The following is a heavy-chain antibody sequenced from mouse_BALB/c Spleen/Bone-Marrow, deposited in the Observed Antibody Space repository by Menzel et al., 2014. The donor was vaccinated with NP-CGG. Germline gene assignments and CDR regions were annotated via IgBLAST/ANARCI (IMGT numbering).Heavy chain of an antibody. V-gene: IGHV1-14*01. CDR2: ITPYNDDT. Sequence: EVQLQQSGPELVKPGASVKMPCKASGYTFTGYLIHWVKQKPGQGLEWIGYITPYNDDTKYNEKFKGKATLTSDKSSSTAYMELSSLTSEDSAVYYCARWGGTPYFDYWGQGTTLTVSS. CDR1: GYTFTGYL. D-gene: IGHD4-1*01. CDR3: ARWGGTPYFDY. J-gene: IGHJ2*01.